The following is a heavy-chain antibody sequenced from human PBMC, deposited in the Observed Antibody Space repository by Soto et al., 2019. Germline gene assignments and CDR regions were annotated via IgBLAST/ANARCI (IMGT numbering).Heavy chain of an antibody. J-gene: IGHJ4*02. Sequence: EVQLVESGGGLVQPGRSLRLSCAASGFTFDDYAMHWVRQAPGKGLEWVSGISWNSGSIGDADSVKGRFTISRDNTKNSLYLQMNSLRAEDTALYYCAQYKSSGWSDLDYWGQGTLVTVSS. V-gene: IGHV3-9*01. CDR3: AQYKSSGWSDLDY. CDR1: GFTFDDYA. D-gene: IGHD6-19*01. CDR2: ISWNSGSI.